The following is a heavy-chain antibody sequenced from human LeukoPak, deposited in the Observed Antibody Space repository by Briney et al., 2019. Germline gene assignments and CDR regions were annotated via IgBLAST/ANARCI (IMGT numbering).Heavy chain of an antibody. V-gene: IGHV4-31*03. Sequence: PSQTLSLTCTVSGGSISSGGYYWSWIRQHPGKGLEWIGYIYYSGSTYYNPSLKSRVTISVDTSKNQFSLKLSSVTAADTAVYYCAGEMVEGSGLHEKFDYWGQGTLVTVSS. CDR2: IYYSGST. CDR3: AGEMVEGSGLHEKFDY. J-gene: IGHJ4*02. CDR1: GGSISSGGYY. D-gene: IGHD5-12*01.